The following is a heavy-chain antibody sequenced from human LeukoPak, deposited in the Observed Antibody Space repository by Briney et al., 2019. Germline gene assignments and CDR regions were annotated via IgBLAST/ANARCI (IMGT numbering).Heavy chain of an antibody. V-gene: IGHV4-39*01. CDR2: IYYSGST. CDR1: GGSISSSSYY. D-gene: IGHD2-15*01. CDR3: ARPLRRKCDYCYEY. Sequence: SETLSLTCTVSGGSISSSSYYWGWIRQPPGKGREWIGSIYYSGSTYYNPSLKSRVTISVDTSKNQFSLKLRSVTVADTAVYYCARPLRRKCDYCYEYWGQGNLVTVSS. J-gene: IGHJ4*02.